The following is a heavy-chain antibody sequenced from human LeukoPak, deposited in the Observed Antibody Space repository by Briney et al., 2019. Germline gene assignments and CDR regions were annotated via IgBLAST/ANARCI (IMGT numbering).Heavy chain of an antibody. D-gene: IGHD3-9*01. CDR3: ARRVGWAILTGSGFDY. J-gene: IGHJ4*02. CDR2: INHSGST. V-gene: IGHV4-34*01. CDR1: GGSFSGYY. Sequence: KSSETLSLTCAVYGGSFSGYYWSWIRQPPGKELEWIGEINHSGSTNYNPSLKSRVTISVDTSKNQFSLKLSSVTAADTAVYYCARRVGWAILTGSGFDYWGQGTLVTVSP.